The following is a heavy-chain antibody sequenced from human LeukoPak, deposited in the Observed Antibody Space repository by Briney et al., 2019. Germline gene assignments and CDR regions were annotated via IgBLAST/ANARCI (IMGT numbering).Heavy chain of an antibody. J-gene: IGHJ5*02. CDR3: ARGNRVGELDP. CDR2: INPTGGST. V-gene: IGHV1-46*01. Sequence: ASVKVSCKASGYTFTNYYMHWVRQAPGQGLEWMGIINPTGGSTSYAQEFQGRVTMTRDTSTSTVYMELSSLRSEDTAVYHCARGNRVGELDPWGQGTLVTVSS. CDR1: GYTFTNYY. D-gene: IGHD4-17*01.